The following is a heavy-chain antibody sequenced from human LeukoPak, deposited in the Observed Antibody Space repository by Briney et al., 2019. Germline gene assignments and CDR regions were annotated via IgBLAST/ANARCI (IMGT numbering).Heavy chain of an antibody. CDR3: ARVSGSGTALDAFDI. J-gene: IGHJ3*02. D-gene: IGHD1-1*01. CDR1: GYSISSGHY. Sequence: SETLSLTCAVSGYSISSGHYWGWIRQPPGKGLEWIGSMYHSGSTYFNPSLKSRVTISVDTSKNQSSLTLSSVTAADTAVYFCARVSGSGTALDAFDIWGQGTMVIVSS. CDR2: MYHSGST. V-gene: IGHV4-38-2*01.